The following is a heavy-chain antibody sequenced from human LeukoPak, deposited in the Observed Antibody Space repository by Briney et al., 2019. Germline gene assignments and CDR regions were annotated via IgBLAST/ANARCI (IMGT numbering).Heavy chain of an antibody. J-gene: IGHJ5*02. CDR3: ARDARSRVLRFLEWLSGGWFDP. CDR1: GFTFSSYW. CDR2: IKQDGSEK. Sequence: SGGSLRLSCAASGFTFSSYWMSWVRQAPGKGLEWVANIKQDGSEKYYVDSVKGRFTISRDNAKNSPYLQMNSLRAEDTAVYYCARDARSRVLRFLEWLSGGWFDPWGQGTLVTVSS. V-gene: IGHV3-7*01. D-gene: IGHD3-3*01.